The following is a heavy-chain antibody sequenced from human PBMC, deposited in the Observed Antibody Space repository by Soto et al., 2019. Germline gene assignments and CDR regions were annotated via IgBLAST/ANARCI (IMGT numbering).Heavy chain of an antibody. CDR1: GWSFSASY. V-gene: IGHV4-34*01. CDR3: ARGPLVVAARERWFDP. CDR2: INHSGST. D-gene: IGHD2-15*01. Sequence: SESLSPTSAAYGWSFSASYWSWIRQPPGKGLEWSGEINHSGSTNYNPSLKSRFTISVDTSKNQFSLKLSSVTAADTAVYYCARGPLVVAARERWFDPWGQG. J-gene: IGHJ5*02.